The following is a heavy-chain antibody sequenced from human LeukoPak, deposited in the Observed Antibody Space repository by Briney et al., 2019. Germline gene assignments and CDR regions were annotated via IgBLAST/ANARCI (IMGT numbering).Heavy chain of an antibody. D-gene: IGHD1-1*01. CDR1: GFTFSSSD. V-gene: IGHV3-23*05. CDR3: VKRGNPTVGHHYLDV. Sequence: PGGSLRLSCAASGFTFSSSDMSWVRQAPGSGLEWVSSIRHSDSNTYYADSVMGRFTISRDNSKNTLYLQMNSLSAEDTAVYYCVKRGNPTVGHHYLDVWGKGTTVSVSS. J-gene: IGHJ6*03. CDR2: IRHSDSNT.